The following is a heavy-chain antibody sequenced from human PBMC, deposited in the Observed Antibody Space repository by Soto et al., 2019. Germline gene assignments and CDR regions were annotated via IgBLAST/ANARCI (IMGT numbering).Heavy chain of an antibody. CDR1: GYSFTSYW. D-gene: IGHD6-6*01. V-gene: IGHV5-51*01. CDR2: IYPGDSDT. CDR3: ARVIAARSYYYYGMDV. Sequence: GESLKISCKGSGYSFTSYWIGWVRQMPGKGLEWMGIIYPGDSDTRYSPSFQGQVTISADKSISTAYLQWSSLKASDTAMYYCARVIAARSYYYYGMDVWGQGTTVTVSS. J-gene: IGHJ6*02.